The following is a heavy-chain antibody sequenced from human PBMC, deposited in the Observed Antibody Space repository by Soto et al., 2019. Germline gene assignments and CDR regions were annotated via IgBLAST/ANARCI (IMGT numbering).Heavy chain of an antibody. CDR2: ISGYNGNA. V-gene: IGHV1-18*01. CDR1: GNIVSNYG. J-gene: IGHJ3*01. CDR3: ATGGGALDL. Sequence: ASVKVSCKASGNIVSNYGINWVRQAPGQGLEWMGCISGYNGNAHYSQKVQGRVSMTTDTSTTTAYMELRSLTSDDTALYYCATGGGALDLWGQ.